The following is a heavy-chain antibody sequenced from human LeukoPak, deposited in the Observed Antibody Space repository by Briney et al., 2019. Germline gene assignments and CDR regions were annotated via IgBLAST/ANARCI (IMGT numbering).Heavy chain of an antibody. D-gene: IGHD3-9*01. Sequence: PGRSLRLSCAASGFTFSSYGMHWVRQAPAKEMEGVAVISYDGSNKYYADSVKGRLTNSRDNSKNTLYLQMNSLRAEDTAVYYCAKQARGVRYYYILTGYQYSYYFDYWGQGTLVTVSS. CDR3: AKQARGVRYYYILTGYQYSYYFDY. V-gene: IGHV3-30*18. J-gene: IGHJ4*02. CDR1: GFTFSSYG. CDR2: ISYDGSNK.